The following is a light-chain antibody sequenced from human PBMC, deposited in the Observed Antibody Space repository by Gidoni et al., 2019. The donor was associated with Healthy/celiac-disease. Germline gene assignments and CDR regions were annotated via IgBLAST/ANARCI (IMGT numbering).Light chain of an antibody. Sequence: SYELTQPPSVSVSPGQTASITCSGDKLGDKYACWYQQKPGQPPVLLIYQDTKRPSGIPERFSGSNSGNTATLTISGTQPMDEADYYCQAWDSSTVVFGVGTKLTVL. CDR3: QAWDSSTVV. V-gene: IGLV3-1*01. CDR1: KLGDKY. J-gene: IGLJ3*02. CDR2: QDT.